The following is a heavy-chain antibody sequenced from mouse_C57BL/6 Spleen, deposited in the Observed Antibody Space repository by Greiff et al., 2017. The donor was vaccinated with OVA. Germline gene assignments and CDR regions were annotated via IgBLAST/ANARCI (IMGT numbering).Heavy chain of an antibody. D-gene: IGHD2-4*01. J-gene: IGHJ2*01. Sequence: EVMLVESGGGLVQPKGSLKLSCAASGFSFNTYAMNWVRQAPGKGLEWVARIRSKSNNYATYYADSVKDRFTISRDDSESMLYLQMNNLKTEDTAMYYCVRWRDYDYDGDVGLFDYWGQGTTLTVSS. V-gene: IGHV10-1*01. CDR3: VRWRDYDYDGDVGLFDY. CDR1: GFSFNTYA. CDR2: IRSKSNNYAT.